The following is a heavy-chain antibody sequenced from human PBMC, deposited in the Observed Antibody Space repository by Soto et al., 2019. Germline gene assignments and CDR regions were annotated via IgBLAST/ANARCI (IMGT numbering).Heavy chain of an antibody. Sequence: ASVKVSCKASGYTFTSYGISWVRQAPGQGLEWMGLLIPYNGDRIYAQKFQGRVILTTDTATNTAHMELGSLRSDDTAVYYCVRDASSGYRGWWDPWGQGTLVTVSS. CDR3: VRDASSGYRGWWDP. J-gene: IGHJ5*02. CDR2: LIPYNGDR. D-gene: IGHD5-12*01. CDR1: GYTFTSYG. V-gene: IGHV1-18*01.